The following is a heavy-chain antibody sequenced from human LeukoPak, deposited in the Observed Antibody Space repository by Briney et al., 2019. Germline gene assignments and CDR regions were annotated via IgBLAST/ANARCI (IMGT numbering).Heavy chain of an antibody. CDR3: AEWGRSGYYFDY. Sequence: GGSLRLSCAASGFTFSSYGMHWVRQAPGKGLEWVAFIRYDGSNKYYADSVKGRFTISRDNSKNTLYLQMNSLRAEDTAVYYCAEWGRSGYYFDYWGQGTLVTVSS. J-gene: IGHJ4*02. D-gene: IGHD3-22*01. CDR2: IRYDGSNK. V-gene: IGHV3-30*02. CDR1: GFTFSSYG.